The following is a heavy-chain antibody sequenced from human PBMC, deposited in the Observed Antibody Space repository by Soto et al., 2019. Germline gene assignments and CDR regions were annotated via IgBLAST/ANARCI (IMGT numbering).Heavy chain of an antibody. J-gene: IGHJ6*02. V-gene: IGHV3-23*01. CDR3: AKGRSYYYYYGVDV. CDR2: MGGSGRST. CDR1: GFTFSSYA. Sequence: GGSLRLSCAASGFTFSSYAMTWVRQAPGKGLEWVSSMGGSGRSTYYADSVKGRFTISRDNSKSTLYLQMNSLRAEDTALYYCAKGRSYYYYYGVDVWGQGTTVTVSS.